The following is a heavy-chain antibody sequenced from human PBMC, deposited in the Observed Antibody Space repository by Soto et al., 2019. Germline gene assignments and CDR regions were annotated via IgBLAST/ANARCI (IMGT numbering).Heavy chain of an antibody. CDR2: IYFTGNT. V-gene: IGHV4-39*01. D-gene: IGHD6-25*01. J-gene: IGHJ5*02. CDR3: AGQTFTIAAASYGRSNWFDP. Sequence: SETLSRTCSASVGSITSSSHFWGWVRQPPGQGLEWIGTIYFTGNTYYPPYLKSRLTMSIDTSKNDFSLRLNSVTAADTAVYYCAGQTFTIAAASYGRSNWFDPWGPGTRVTVSS. CDR1: VGSITSSSHF.